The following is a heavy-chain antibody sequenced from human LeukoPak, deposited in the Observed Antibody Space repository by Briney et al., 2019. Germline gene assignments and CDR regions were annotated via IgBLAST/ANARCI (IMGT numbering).Heavy chain of an antibody. Sequence: SVKVSCKASGGTFSSYAISWVRQAPGQGLEWMGGIIPIFGTANYAQKFQGRVTITADESTSTAYMELSSLRSEDTAVYYCARDLTYYYDSPSFDYWGQGTLVTVSS. V-gene: IGHV1-69*13. CDR3: ARDLTYYYDSPSFDY. J-gene: IGHJ4*02. CDR1: GGTFSSYA. CDR2: IIPIFGTA. D-gene: IGHD3-22*01.